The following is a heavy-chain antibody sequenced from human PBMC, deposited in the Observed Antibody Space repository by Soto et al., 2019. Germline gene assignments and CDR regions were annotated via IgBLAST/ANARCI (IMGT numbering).Heavy chain of an antibody. D-gene: IGHD2-15*01. CDR1: GFTFSSQS. Sequence: EVQLVESGGGLVTPGGSLRLSCAASGFTFSSQSMNWVRQAPGKGLEWVSVISSSSSYINYADSVKGRFTISRDNAENSLYLQMTSLRAEDTAVYYCARAPRGFCGGGSCYLDYWGQGTLVFVSS. V-gene: IGHV3-21*01. J-gene: IGHJ4*02. CDR3: ARAPRGFCGGGSCYLDY. CDR2: ISSSSSYI.